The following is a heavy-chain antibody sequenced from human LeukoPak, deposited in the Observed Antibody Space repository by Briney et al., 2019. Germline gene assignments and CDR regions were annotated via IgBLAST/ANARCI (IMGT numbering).Heavy chain of an antibody. V-gene: IGHV3-30*03. CDR2: ISYDGSNK. CDR3: ARGIHYYDKLIDY. J-gene: IGHJ4*02. D-gene: IGHD3-22*01. CDR1: GFTVSSIH. Sequence: GGSLRLSCAASGFTVSSIHMVWVRQAPGKGLEWVAVISYDGSNKYYADSVKGRFTISRDNSKNTLYLQMNSLRAEDTAVYYCARGIHYYDKLIDYWGQGTLVTVSS.